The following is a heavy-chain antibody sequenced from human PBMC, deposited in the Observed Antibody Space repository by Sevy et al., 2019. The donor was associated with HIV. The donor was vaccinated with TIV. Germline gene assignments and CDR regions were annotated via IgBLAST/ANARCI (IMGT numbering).Heavy chain of an antibody. CDR1: GGSFSGYY. CDR3: ARIKLSGWRLDY. Sequence: SETLSLTCAVYGGSFSGYYWSWIRQPPGKGLEWIGEINHSGSTNYNPSLKSRVTISVDTSKNQFSLKLSSVTAADTAVYYCARIKLSGWRLDYWGQGTLVTVSS. J-gene: IGHJ4*02. V-gene: IGHV4-34*01. D-gene: IGHD6-19*01. CDR2: INHSGST.